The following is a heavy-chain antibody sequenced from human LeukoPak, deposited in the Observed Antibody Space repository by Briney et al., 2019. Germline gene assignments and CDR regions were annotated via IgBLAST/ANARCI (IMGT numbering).Heavy chain of an antibody. V-gene: IGHV1-46*01. Sequence: GASVKVSCKASGYTFTSYYMHWVRQAPGQGLEWMGIINPSGGSTSYPQKFQGRVTMTRDTSTSTVYMELSSLRSEDTAVYYCARVPPCSSGWYAIDYWGQGTLVTVSS. CDR2: INPSGGST. CDR3: ARVPPCSSGWYAIDY. CDR1: GYTFTSYY. J-gene: IGHJ4*02. D-gene: IGHD6-19*01.